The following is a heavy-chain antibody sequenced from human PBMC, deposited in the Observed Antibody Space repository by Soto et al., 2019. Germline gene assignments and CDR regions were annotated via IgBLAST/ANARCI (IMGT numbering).Heavy chain of an antibody. J-gene: IGHJ4*02. V-gene: IGHV4-31*03. D-gene: IGHD4-4*01. CDR3: AREGYSNYVFDY. CDR2: IYYSGST. Sequence: SETLSLTCTVSGGSISSGGYYWSWIRQHPGKGLEWIGYIYYSGSTYYNPSLKSRITISVDTSKNRFSLKQSSVTAADTAVYYCAREGYSNYVFDYWGQGTLVTVSS. CDR1: GGSISSGGYY.